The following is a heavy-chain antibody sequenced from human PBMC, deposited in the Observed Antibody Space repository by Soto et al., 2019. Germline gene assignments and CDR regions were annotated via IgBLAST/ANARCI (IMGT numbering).Heavy chain of an antibody. J-gene: IGHJ4*02. CDR3: AKADFWSGFAPSPWAYFDY. D-gene: IGHD3-3*01. Sequence: VGSLRLSCAASGFTFSSYAMSWVRQAPGKGLEWVSAISGSGGSTYYADSVKGRFTISRDNSKNTLYLQMNSLRAEDTAVYYCAKADFWSGFAPSPWAYFDYWGQGTLVTVSS. CDR2: ISGSGGST. V-gene: IGHV3-23*01. CDR1: GFTFSSYA.